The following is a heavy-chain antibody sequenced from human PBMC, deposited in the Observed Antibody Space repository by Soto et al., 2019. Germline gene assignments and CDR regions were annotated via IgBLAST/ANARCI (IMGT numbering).Heavy chain of an antibody. CDR3: AASYGAGYRAFDY. J-gene: IGHJ4*02. Sequence: QVQLVQSGTEVKKPGSSVKVSCKASGDTFSFYTINWVRQAPGLGLEWVGRINPIVSMSNYAQKFQGRVSMTEDKSTSTAYMELRMLGSDDTAMYFCAASYGAGYRAFDYWGQGALVIVSS. V-gene: IGHV1-69*02. CDR2: INPIVSMS. CDR1: GDTFSFYT. D-gene: IGHD3-10*01.